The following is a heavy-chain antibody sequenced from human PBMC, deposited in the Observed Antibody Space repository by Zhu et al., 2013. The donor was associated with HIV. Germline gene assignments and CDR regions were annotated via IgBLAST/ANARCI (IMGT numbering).Heavy chain of an antibody. CDR2: IIPVFGTP. V-gene: IGHV1-69*01. J-gene: IGHJ4*02. CDR3: ARTGEVTYSYSYSFFDS. D-gene: IGHD3-10*01. CDR1: GGTFRNDA. Sequence: QVQLVQSGPEVKKPGSSVTVSCKASGGTFRNDAISWVRQAPGQGLEWMGGIIPVFGTPYYAQKFQGRVTITADASTSTAYMELSSLRSEDTAVYYCARTGEVTYSYSYSFFDSWGQGTLVTVSS.